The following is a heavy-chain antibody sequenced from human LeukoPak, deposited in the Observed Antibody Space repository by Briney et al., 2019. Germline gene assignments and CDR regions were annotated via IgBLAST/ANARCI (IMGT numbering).Heavy chain of an antibody. CDR2: IYTSGST. CDR3: ARQSAIGSSWDFDY. J-gene: IGHJ4*02. D-gene: IGHD6-13*01. V-gene: IGHV4-4*07. CDR1: GGSISSYY. Sequence: SETLSLTCTVSGGSISSYYWSWIRQPAGKGLEWIGRIYTSGSTNYNPSLKSRVTMSVDTSKNQFSLKLSSVTAADTAVYYCARQSAIGSSWDFDYWGQGTLVTVSS.